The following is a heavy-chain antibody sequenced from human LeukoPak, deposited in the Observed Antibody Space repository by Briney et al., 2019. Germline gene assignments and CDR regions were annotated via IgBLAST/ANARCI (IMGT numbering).Heavy chain of an antibody. D-gene: IGHD1-26*01. J-gene: IGHJ5*02. CDR3: ARQRGSYYAWFDP. CDR2: IYNSGST. Sequence: SETLSLTCTVSGGSISSYYWSWIRQPPGKGLEWIWYIYNSGSTNYNPSLKSRVTISVDTSKNQFSLKLSSVTAADTAVYYCARQRGSYYAWFDPWGQGTLVTVSS. V-gene: IGHV4-59*08. CDR1: GGSISSYY.